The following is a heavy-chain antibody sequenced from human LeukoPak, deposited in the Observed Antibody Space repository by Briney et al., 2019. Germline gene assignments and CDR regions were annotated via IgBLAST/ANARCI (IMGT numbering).Heavy chain of an antibody. Sequence: PSETLSLTCAVYGGSFSGYYWSWIRQPPGKGLEWIGEINHSGSTNYNPSLKSRVTISVDTSKNQFSLKLSSVTAADTAVYYCARENPRQLWFGEKYYYMGVWGKGTTVTVSS. CDR1: GGSFSGYY. J-gene: IGHJ6*03. CDR3: ARENPRQLWFGEKYYYMGV. CDR2: INHSGST. V-gene: IGHV4-34*01. D-gene: IGHD3-10*01.